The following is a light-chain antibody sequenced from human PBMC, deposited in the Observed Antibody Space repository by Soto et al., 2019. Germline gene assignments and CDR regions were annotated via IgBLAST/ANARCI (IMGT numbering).Light chain of an antibody. J-gene: IGLJ2*01. CDR1: SSDVGGYNY. V-gene: IGLV2-11*01. Sequence: QSVLTQPRSVSGSPGQSVTISCTGTSSDVGGYNYVSWYQQHPGKAPKLMIYDVSKRPSGVPDRFSGSKSGNTASLTISGLQAEDEADYYCCSYAGSYTFGHAVFGGGTKLTVL. CDR2: DVS. CDR3: CSYAGSYTFGHAV.